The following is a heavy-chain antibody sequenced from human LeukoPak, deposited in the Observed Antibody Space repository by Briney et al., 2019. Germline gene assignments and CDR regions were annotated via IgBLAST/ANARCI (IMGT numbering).Heavy chain of an antibody. D-gene: IGHD1-14*01. CDR3: AREAGTGDY. CDR2: IKQDGSEK. CDR1: GFTFSNYW. J-gene: IGHJ4*02. Sequence: PGGSLRLSCAASGFTFSNYWMSWVRQAPGKGLEWVANIKQDGSEKYYVDSVKGRFAISRDNAKNSLYLQMNSLRVEDTAVYYCAREAGTGDYWGQGTLVTVSS. V-gene: IGHV3-7*01.